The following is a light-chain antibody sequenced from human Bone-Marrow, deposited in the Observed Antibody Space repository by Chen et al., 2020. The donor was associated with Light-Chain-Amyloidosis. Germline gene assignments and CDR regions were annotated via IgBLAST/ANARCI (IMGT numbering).Light chain of an antibody. CDR1: NIGSTS. J-gene: IGLJ3*02. Sequence: SYVLTQPSSVSVAPGQTATIACGGNNIGSTSVHWYQQTAGQAPLLVVYDDSDRPSGIPERLSGANAGNSATLTISGGVAGDEAGHYCQVWDRGSDRPVFAGGTKLTVL. CDR3: QVWDRGSDRPV. CDR2: DDS. V-gene: IGLV3-21*02.